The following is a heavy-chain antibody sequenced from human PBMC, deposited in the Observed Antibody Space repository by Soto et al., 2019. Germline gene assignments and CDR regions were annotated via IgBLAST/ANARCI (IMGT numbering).Heavy chain of an antibody. J-gene: IGHJ1*01. V-gene: IGHV3-30*01. CDR1: GFTFSSYA. D-gene: IGHD2-15*01. CDR3: ARDGGRLYCSGGRCYAGEYFQH. CDR2: ISYDGSNK. Sequence: GGSLRLSCAASGFTFSSYALHWVRQAPAKGLEWVAVISYDGSNKYYADSVKGRFTISRDNSENTLYLQMNTLRADDTAVYYCARDGGRLYCSGGRCYAGEYFQHWGLGTLVTVSS.